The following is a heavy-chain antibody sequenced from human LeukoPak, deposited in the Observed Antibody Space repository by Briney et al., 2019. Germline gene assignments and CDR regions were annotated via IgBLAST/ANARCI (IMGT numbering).Heavy chain of an antibody. CDR3: ATSMVRGVIISGIDY. V-gene: IGHV3-48*04. CDR2: INGPASNI. CDR1: GFTFSSYA. J-gene: IGHJ4*02. D-gene: IGHD3-10*01. Sequence: GESLRLSCAASGFTFSSYAMSWVRQAPGKGLEWVSYINGPASNIFYADSVKGRFTISRDNAKNSLYLQMNSLRAEDTAVYYCATSMVRGVIISGIDYWGQGTLVTVSS.